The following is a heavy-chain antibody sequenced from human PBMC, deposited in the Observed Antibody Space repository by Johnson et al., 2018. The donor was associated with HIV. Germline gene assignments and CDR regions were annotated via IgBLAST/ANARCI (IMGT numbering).Heavy chain of an antibody. D-gene: IGHD4-23*01. V-gene: IGHV3-15*01. J-gene: IGHJ3*02. Sequence: VQLVESGGGLVKPGGSLRLSCAASGFTVTKAWMNWVRQAPGKGLEWVGRIKSKTDGGTKDYAEPVKGRFTIRKEDSKTPLFQQMNSLKIEDKAVYYCTTDLGVVGGFDIWVQGTMVSVS. CDR1: GFTVTKAW. CDR3: TTDLGVVGGFDI. CDR2: IKSKTDGGTK.